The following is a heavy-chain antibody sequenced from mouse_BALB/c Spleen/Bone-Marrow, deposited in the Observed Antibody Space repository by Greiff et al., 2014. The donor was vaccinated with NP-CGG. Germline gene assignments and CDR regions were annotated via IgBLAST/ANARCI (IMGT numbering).Heavy chain of an antibody. CDR3: AREGGHYDAMDY. CDR2: TYPYNGAT. CDR1: GYTFTDYN. V-gene: IGHV1S29*02. J-gene: IGHJ4*01. D-gene: IGHD1-2*01. Sequence: VQLQQSGPELVNPGASIKISCKASGYTFTDYNIHWVKQSHGKSLEWIGYTYPYNGATGYNQKFNIKATLTVDKSSSTAYMEPRXXTXEDSTVYYCAREGGHYDAMDYWGQGTSVTVSS.